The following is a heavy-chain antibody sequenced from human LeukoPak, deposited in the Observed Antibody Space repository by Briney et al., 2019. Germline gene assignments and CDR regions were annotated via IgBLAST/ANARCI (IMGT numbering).Heavy chain of an antibody. J-gene: IGHJ4*02. CDR3: AKFGMGDIRRCSSTSCYTETHLDY. CDR1: GFTFSSYA. CDR2: ISGSGGST. D-gene: IGHD2-2*02. Sequence: PGGSLRLSCAASGFTFSSYAMSWVRQAPGKGLEWVSAISGSGGSTYYADSVKGRFTISRDNSKNTLYLQMNSLRAEDTAVYYCAKFGMGDIRRCSSTSCYTETHLDYWGQGTLVTVSS. V-gene: IGHV3-23*01.